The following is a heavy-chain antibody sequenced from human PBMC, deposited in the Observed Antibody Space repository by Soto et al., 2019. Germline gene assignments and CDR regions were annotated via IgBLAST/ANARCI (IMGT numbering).Heavy chain of an antibody. CDR2: LYDVDGS. Sequence: DVQLVESGGGLIQPGESLSLSCAAFGLTISGKKYVAWVRQAPGKGLEWVSALYDVDGSFYADSVTGRFTTSSDSSKTPVYLPMNDLKPDDTAVYYCATWHQREHAFDVWGQWPTVTISS. CDR3: ATWHQREHAFDV. CDR1: GLTISGKKY. D-gene: IGHD1-1*01. V-gene: IGHV3-53*01. J-gene: IGHJ3*01.